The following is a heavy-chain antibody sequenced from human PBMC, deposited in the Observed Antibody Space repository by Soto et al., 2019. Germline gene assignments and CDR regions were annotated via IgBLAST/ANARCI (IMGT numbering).Heavy chain of an antibody. CDR2: IYHSGST. Sequence: SETLSLTCAVSGYSISSGYYWGWIRQPPRKGLEWIGSIYHSGSTYYNPSLKSRVTISVDTSKNQFSLKLSSVTAADTAVYYCASLAARAAKRYYCGYWDQGTLGAVSS. J-gene: IGHJ4*02. CDR3: ASLAARAAKRYYCGY. V-gene: IGHV4-38-2*01. D-gene: IGHD6-6*01. CDR1: GYSISSGYY.